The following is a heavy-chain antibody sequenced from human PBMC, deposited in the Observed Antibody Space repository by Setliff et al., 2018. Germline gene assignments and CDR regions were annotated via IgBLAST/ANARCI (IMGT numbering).Heavy chain of an antibody. CDR3: ARGRNVAARLFDS. D-gene: IGHD6-6*01. CDR2: IHYRGTT. J-gene: IGHJ4*02. CDR1: GASISSGTYY. Sequence: PSETLSLTCTASGASISSGTYYWAWIRQPPGKGLEWIGRIHYRGTTYSNASLASRLTISVDTSKNQFSLKLTSVTAADTAVYYCARGRNVAARLFDSWGQGTLVTVSS. V-gene: IGHV4-39*07.